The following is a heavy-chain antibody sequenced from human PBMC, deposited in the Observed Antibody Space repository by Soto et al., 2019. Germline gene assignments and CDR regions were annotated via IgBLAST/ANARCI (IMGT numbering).Heavy chain of an antibody. J-gene: IGHJ5*02. Sequence: SETLSLTCTVSGGSVSSGSYYWSWIRQPPGKGLEWIGYIYYSGSTNYNPSLKSRVTISVDTSKNQFSLKLSSVTAADTAVYYCARDRPDTTGDSPNWFDPWGQGTLVTVSS. CDR3: ARDRPDTTGDSPNWFDP. CDR1: GGSVSSGSYY. V-gene: IGHV4-61*01. D-gene: IGHD1-1*01. CDR2: IYYSGST.